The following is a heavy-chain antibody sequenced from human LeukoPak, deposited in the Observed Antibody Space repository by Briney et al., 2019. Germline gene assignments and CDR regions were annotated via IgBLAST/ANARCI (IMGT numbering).Heavy chain of an antibody. CDR3: ASRLAAAAF. Sequence: GGSLRLSCVASGFTFSLYWMSWVRHSPEEGLEWVSSINSGGHFIYYADSVKGRFTISRDNSKNTLYLQMTRLRAEETAVYYCASRLAAAAFWGQGTLVTVSA. CDR1: GFTFSLYW. D-gene: IGHD6-13*01. V-gene: IGHV3-21*04. J-gene: IGHJ4*02. CDR2: INSGGHFI.